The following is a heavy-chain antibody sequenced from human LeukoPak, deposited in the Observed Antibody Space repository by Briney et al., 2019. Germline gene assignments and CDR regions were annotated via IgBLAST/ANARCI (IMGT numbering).Heavy chain of an antibody. D-gene: IGHD3-3*01. V-gene: IGHV1-24*01. J-gene: IGHJ4*02. CDR3: ATVGIFGVATFDY. Sequence: ASVKVSCKVSGYTLTELSMHWVRQAPGKGLEWMGGFDPEDGETIYAQKFQGRVTMTEDTSTDTAYMELSSLRSEDTAVYYCATVGIFGVATFDYWGQRTLVTVSS. CDR1: GYTLTELS. CDR2: FDPEDGET.